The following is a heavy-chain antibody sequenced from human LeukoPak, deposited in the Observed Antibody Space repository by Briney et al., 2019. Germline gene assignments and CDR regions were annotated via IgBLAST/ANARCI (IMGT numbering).Heavy chain of an antibody. CDR2: TSDSGGST. Sequence: GGSLRLSCAASGFTFSTYAMSWVRQPPGKGLEWVSGTSDSGGSTYYADSVKGRFTISRDNSKNTLHLQMNSLRAEDTAVYYCAKGSAAGRPYYFDYWGQGTLVTVSS. J-gene: IGHJ4*02. D-gene: IGHD6-6*01. CDR1: GFTFSTYA. V-gene: IGHV3-23*01. CDR3: AKGSAAGRPYYFDY.